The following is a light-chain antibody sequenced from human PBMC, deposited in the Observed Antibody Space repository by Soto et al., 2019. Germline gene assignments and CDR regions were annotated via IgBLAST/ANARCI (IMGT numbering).Light chain of an antibody. V-gene: IGKV3-20*01. CDR3: QQYGTSPRT. CDR1: QSVDIN. CDR2: GAS. J-gene: IGKJ1*01. Sequence: EIVLTQSPATLSVSPGERLTLSCRASQSVDINLAWYQHKPGQAPRLLIYGASSRATGIPDRFSGAGSGTDFTLTISRLEPEDFAVYYCQQYGTSPRTFGQGTKVDI.